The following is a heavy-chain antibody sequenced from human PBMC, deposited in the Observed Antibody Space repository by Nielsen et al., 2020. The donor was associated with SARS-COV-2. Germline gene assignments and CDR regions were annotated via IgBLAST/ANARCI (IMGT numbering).Heavy chain of an antibody. Sequence: GESLKISCVASGFSFNSYWMSWVRQAPGKGLEWVANIKEDGSEKNYVDSVKGRFTISRDNAKNLLFLQMNSLRAEDTSLYYCASHGTFDHWGQGTLVTVSS. CDR3: ASHGTFDH. J-gene: IGHJ4*02. CDR2: IKEDGSEK. D-gene: IGHD1-1*01. V-gene: IGHV3-7*01. CDR1: GFSFNSYW.